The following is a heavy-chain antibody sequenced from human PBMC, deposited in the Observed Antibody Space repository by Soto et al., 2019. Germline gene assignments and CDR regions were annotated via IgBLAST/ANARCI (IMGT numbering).Heavy chain of an antibody. Sequence: QVPLVQSGAEVKKPGASVKVSCKASGYTFTDYYMHWVRQAPGQGLEWMGWINANSGGTNYPQKFQGRVTMTRDTSISTVYMELSSLRSDDTAVYYCASGGSSNWPDFWGRGTLVTVSS. CDR2: INANSGGT. CDR1: GYTFTDYY. V-gene: IGHV1-2*02. D-gene: IGHD6-13*01. CDR3: ASGGSSNWPDF. J-gene: IGHJ4*02.